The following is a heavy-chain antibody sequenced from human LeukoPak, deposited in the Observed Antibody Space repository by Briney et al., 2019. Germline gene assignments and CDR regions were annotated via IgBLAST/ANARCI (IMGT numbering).Heavy chain of an antibody. D-gene: IGHD1-26*01. V-gene: IGHV1-2*06. CDR1: GYTFTGYY. CDR2: INPNSGGT. Sequence: GASVKVSCKASGYTFTGYYMHWVRQAPGQGLEWMGRINPNSGGTNYAQKFQGRVTMTRDTSISTAYMELSSLRSEDTAVYYCAREEVTHGSYLKWGQGTLVTVSS. J-gene: IGHJ4*02. CDR3: AREEVTHGSYLK.